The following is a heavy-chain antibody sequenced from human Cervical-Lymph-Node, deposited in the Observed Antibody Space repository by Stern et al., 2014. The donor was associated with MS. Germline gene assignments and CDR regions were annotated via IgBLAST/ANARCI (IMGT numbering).Heavy chain of an antibody. CDR3: ARQGCATTSCHTIDS. D-gene: IGHD2-2*02. Sequence: VQLVESGAEVKKPGQSLKISCKGSGYSFTNSWIGWVRQMPGKGLELMGIISPVDSETRYSPSFQGQVTISVEKSINPAYVQWTSLEASDTAMYYCARQGCATTSCHTIDSWGQGTLITVSS. CDR1: GYSFTNSW. CDR2: ISPVDSET. J-gene: IGHJ4*02. V-gene: IGHV5-51*01.